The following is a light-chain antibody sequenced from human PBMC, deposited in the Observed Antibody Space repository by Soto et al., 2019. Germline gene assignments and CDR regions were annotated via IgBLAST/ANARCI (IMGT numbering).Light chain of an antibody. CDR2: DAS. V-gene: IGKV3-20*01. CDR3: LQYGSSPYT. Sequence: EILLTQSPGTLSLSPGDTATLSCRASQSDTSSSSAWYQQRPGQAPRLLIYDASKRAPGISDRFSGAGSGPDFTLTITRLEPEDFAVYFCLQYGSSPYTFGQGTKLVIK. CDR1: QSDTSSS. J-gene: IGKJ2*01.